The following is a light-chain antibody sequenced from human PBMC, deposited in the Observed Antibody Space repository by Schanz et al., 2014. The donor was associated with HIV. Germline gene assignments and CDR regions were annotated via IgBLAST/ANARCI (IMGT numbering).Light chain of an antibody. Sequence: DIVLTQSPGTLSLSPGERATLSCRASQSVSSSYLAWYQQKPGQAHRLLIYGASSRATAIPDRFSGSGSGTDFTLAITRLEPEDFAVYYCQQYGLSPRTFGQGTKVEFK. CDR2: GAS. V-gene: IGKV3-20*01. J-gene: IGKJ1*01. CDR3: QQYGLSPRT. CDR1: QSVSSSY.